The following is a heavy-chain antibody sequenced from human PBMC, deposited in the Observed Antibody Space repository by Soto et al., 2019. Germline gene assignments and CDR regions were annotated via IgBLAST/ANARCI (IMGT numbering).Heavy chain of an antibody. CDR2: FIPIFGTA. V-gene: IGHV1-69*13. CDR3: ARPKHIYSSSWSDEYYYYYGMDV. D-gene: IGHD6-13*01. J-gene: IGHJ6*02. CDR1: GGTFSSYA. Sequence: GASVKVSCKASGGTFSSYAISWVRQAPGQGLEWMGGFIPIFGTANYAQKFQGRVTITADESTSTAYMELSSLRSEDTAVYYCARPKHIYSSSWSDEYYYYYGMDVWGQGTTVTVSS.